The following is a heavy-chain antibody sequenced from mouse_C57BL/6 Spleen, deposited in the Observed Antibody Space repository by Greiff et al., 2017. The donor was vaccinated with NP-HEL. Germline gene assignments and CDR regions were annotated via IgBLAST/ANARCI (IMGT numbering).Heavy chain of an antibody. CDR2: IYPGSGST. CDR3: ARGITTFRDWYFDV. D-gene: IGHD2-4*01. V-gene: IGHV1-55*01. J-gene: IGHJ1*03. CDR1: GYTFTSYW. Sequence: QVQLQQPGAELVKPGASVKMSCKASGYTFTSYWITWVKQRPGQGLEWIGDIYPGSGSTNYNEKFKSKATLTVDTSSSTAYMQLSSLTSEDSAVYYCARGITTFRDWYFDVWGTGTTVTVSS.